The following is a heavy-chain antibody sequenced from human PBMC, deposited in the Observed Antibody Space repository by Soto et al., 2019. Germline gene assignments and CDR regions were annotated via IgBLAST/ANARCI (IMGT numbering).Heavy chain of an antibody. CDR3: GRVLFYYDMRVFLGP. D-gene: IGHD3-22*01. V-gene: IGHV3-21*01. J-gene: IGHJ5*02. CDR2: ISSSSSYI. CDR1: GFTFSSYS. Sequence: GGSLRLSCAASGFTFSSYSMNWVRQAPGKGLEWVSSISSSSSYIYYADSVKGRFTISRDNAKNSLYLQMNSLRAEDTAVYYGGRVLFYYDMRVFLGPGGQGTLVPLPS.